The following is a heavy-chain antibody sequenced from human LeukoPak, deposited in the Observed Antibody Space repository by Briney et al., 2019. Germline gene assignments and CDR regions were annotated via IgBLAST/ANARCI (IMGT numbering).Heavy chain of an antibody. V-gene: IGHV4-39*07. J-gene: IGHJ1*01. CDR3: ARVDCSSTSCYMYFQH. D-gene: IGHD2-2*02. CDR1: GGSISSSSYY. Sequence: SETLSLTCAVYGGSISSSSYYWGWIRQPPGKGLEWIGSIYYSGSTYYNPSLKSRVTISVDTSKNQFSLKLSSVTAADTAVYYCARVDCSSTSCYMYFQHWGQGTLVTVSS. CDR2: IYYSGST.